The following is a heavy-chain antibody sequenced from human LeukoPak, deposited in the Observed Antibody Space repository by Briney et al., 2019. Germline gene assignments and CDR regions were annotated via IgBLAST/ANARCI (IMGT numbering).Heavy chain of an antibody. CDR1: GLTFNSYS. D-gene: IGHD6-19*01. Sequence: PGGSLRLSCAASGLTFNSYSMNWVRQAPGKGLEWVSSISSSSSYIYYADSVKGRFTISRDNAKNSLYLQMNSLRAEDTAVYYCARDRGGWYYFDYWGQGTLVTVSS. CDR2: ISSSSSYI. CDR3: ARDRGGWYYFDY. V-gene: IGHV3-21*01. J-gene: IGHJ4*02.